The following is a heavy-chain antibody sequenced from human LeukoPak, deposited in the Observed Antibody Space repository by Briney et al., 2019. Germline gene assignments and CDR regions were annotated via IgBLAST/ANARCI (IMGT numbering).Heavy chain of an antibody. CDR3: ARGAYYDFWSGQYPQPRFDY. V-gene: IGHV4-30-4*08. Sequence: PSQTLSLTCTVSGGSISSGDYYWSWIRQPPGKGLEWIGYIYYSGSTYYNPSLKSRVTISVDTSKNQFSLKLSSVTAADTAVYYCARGAYYDFWSGQYPQPRFDYWGQGTLVTVSS. CDR2: IYYSGST. J-gene: IGHJ4*02. D-gene: IGHD3-3*01. CDR1: GGSISSGDYY.